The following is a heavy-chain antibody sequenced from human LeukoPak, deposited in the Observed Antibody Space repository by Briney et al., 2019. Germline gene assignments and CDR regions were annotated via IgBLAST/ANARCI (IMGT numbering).Heavy chain of an antibody. V-gene: IGHV4-59*01. J-gene: IGHJ4*02. D-gene: IGHD4-11*01. CDR2: IYYSGST. CDR3: ASLQSLGY. CDR1: GGSFSGYY. Sequence: SETLSLTCAVYGGSFSGYYWSWIRQPPGKGLEWIGYIYYSGSTNYNPSLKSRVTISVDTSKNQFSLKLSSVTAADTAVYYCASLQSLGYWGQGTLVTVSS.